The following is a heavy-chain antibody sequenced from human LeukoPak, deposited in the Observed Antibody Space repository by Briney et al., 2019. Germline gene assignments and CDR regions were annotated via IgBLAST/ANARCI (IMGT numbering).Heavy chain of an antibody. CDR1: GYTFIDYY. Sequence: ASVKVSCKASGYTFIDYYMHWVRQAPGQGLEWMGWINPNSGGTNYAQKFQGRVTMTRDTSISTAYMELSRLRSDDTAVYYCARAAKPSSSWYYYGMDVWGQGTTVTVSS. D-gene: IGHD6-13*01. CDR3: ARAAKPSSSWYYYGMDV. J-gene: IGHJ6*02. V-gene: IGHV1-2*02. CDR2: INPNSGGT.